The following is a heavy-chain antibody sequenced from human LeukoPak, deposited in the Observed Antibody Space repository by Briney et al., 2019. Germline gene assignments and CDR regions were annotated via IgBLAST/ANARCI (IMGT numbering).Heavy chain of an antibody. CDR3: ARDEHPWSSYYYYMDV. D-gene: IGHD1/OR15-1a*01. CDR2: INPSGGST. Sequence: GASVKVSCKASGGTFSSYAISWVRQAPGQGLEWMGIINPSGGSTSYAQKFQGRVTMTRDMSTSTVYMELSSLRSEDTAVYYCARDEHPWSSYYYYMDVWGKGTTVTVSS. J-gene: IGHJ6*03. CDR1: GGTFSSYA. V-gene: IGHV1-46*01.